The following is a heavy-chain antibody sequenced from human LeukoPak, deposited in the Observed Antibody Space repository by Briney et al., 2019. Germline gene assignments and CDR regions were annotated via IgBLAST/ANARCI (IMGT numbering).Heavy chain of an antibody. Sequence: SETLSLTCTVSGGSISSGGYYWSWIRQHPGKALEWIGYIYYSGSTYYNPSLKSRVTISVDTSKNQFSLKLSSVTAADTAVYYRAGTHTGGNFERYYFDYWGQGTLVTVSS. V-gene: IGHV4-31*03. CDR2: IYYSGST. CDR1: GGSISSGGYY. CDR3: AGTHTGGNFERYYFDY. J-gene: IGHJ4*02. D-gene: IGHD2-8*02.